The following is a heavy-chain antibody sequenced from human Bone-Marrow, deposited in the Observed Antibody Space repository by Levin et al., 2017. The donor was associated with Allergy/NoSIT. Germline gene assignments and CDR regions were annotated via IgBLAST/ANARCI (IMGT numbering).Heavy chain of an antibody. Sequence: GSLRLSCTVSGSSISGSAYYWGWIRQPPGKGLEWIGSINHSGSTYYNPSLKSRVTISVDTSKSQFSLKLSSVTAADTAVYYWARAGRYDYWGQGALVTVSS. V-gene: IGHV4-39*07. CDR3: ARAGRYDY. J-gene: IGHJ4*02. CDR2: INHSGST. CDR1: GSSISGSAYY.